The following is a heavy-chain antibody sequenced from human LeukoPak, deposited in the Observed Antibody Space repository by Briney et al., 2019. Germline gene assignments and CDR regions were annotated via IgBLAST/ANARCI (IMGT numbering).Heavy chain of an antibody. CDR3: TRGSIAYYYMDV. CDR1: GGSISSSSYY. V-gene: IGHV4-39*07. Sequence: PSETLSLTCTVSGGSISSSSYYWGWIRQPPGKGLEWIGSIYYSGSTYYNPSLKSRVIISVDMSKNQFSLKLSSVTAADTAVYYCTRGSIAYYYMDVWGKGTTVTISS. D-gene: IGHD3-22*01. CDR2: IYYSGST. J-gene: IGHJ6*03.